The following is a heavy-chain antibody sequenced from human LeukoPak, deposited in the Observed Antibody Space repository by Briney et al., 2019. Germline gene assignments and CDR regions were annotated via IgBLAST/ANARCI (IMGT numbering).Heavy chain of an antibody. D-gene: IGHD5-18*01. V-gene: IGHV1-2*02. CDR2: INPNAGDT. CDR3: ARSADGYTCGHLDF. CDR1: GFTFSGSA. J-gene: IGHJ4*02. Sequence: GGSLRLSCAASGFTFSGSAMHWVRQAPGKGLEWMGWINPNAGDTNCAQNLQGRVTMNRDTSISTAYMELSSLRSDDTAVYYCARSADGYTCGHLDFWGQGTLVTVSS.